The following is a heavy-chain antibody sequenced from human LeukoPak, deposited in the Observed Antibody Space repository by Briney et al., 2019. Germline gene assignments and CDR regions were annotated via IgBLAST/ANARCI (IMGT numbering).Heavy chain of an antibody. CDR2: IYSGGST. V-gene: IGHV3-66*01. CDR3: TRAGEDYYDSSGFYNF. Sequence: GGSLRLSCAASGFTVRSNYMSWVRQAPGKGLEWVSVIYSGGSTFYADSVKGRFTISRDSSKSTLFLQMNSLRAEDTAVYYCTRAGEDYYDSSGFYNFWGQGTLVTVSS. J-gene: IGHJ4*02. CDR1: GFTVRSNY. D-gene: IGHD3-22*01.